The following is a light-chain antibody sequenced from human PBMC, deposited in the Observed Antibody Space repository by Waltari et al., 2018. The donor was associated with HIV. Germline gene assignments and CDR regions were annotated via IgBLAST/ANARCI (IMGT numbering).Light chain of an antibody. CDR2: DAS. CDR3: QQYGSSRPIT. J-gene: IGKJ5*01. CDR1: QKVVNIL. V-gene: IGKV3-20*01. Sequence: EIVLTQSPGILSLCQGERAPLSCSAGQKVVNILLAWYQQKPGQAPKLLIYDASKRATGITYRFSGSGSGTDFTLTISRLDPEDFAVYYCQQYGSSRPITFGQGTRLEI.